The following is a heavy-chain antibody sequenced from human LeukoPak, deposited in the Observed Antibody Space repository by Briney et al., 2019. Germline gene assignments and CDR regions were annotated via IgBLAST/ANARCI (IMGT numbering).Heavy chain of an antibody. CDR3: TRDPDYYDSSGYYPYFDY. Sequence: GGSLRLSCAASGFTVSSNYMSWVRQAPGKGLEWVSVIYSGGSTYYADSVKGRFTISRDNSKNTLYLQMNSLRAEDTAVYYCTRDPDYYDSSGYYPYFDYWGQGTLVTVSS. J-gene: IGHJ4*02. D-gene: IGHD3-22*01. CDR2: IYSGGST. V-gene: IGHV3-66*01. CDR1: GFTVSSNY.